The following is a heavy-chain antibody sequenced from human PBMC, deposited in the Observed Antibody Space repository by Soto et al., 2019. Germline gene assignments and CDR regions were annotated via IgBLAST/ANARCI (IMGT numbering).Heavy chain of an antibody. CDR1: GYDFSTYG. Sequence: QARLVQSGAEVKKPGASVKVSCKASGYDFSTYGITWVRQAPGQGLEWMGWISGYNGNTDDGQKLQGRVTLTIDASTTTCDMGLRKLKSDDTAVYSCARAEVYCSSWYAMDVWGQGTRVIVSS. CDR3: ARAEVYCSSWYAMDV. J-gene: IGHJ6*02. CDR2: ISGYNGNT. V-gene: IGHV1-18*01. D-gene: IGHD6-13*01.